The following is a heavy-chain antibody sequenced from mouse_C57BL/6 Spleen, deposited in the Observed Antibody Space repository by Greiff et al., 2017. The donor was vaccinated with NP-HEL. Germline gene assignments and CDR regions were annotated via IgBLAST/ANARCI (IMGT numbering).Heavy chain of an antibody. Sequence: VQLQQSGPELVKPGASVKISCKASGYAFSSSWMNWVKQRPGKGLEWIGRIYPGDGDTNYNGKFKGKATLTADKSSSTAYMQLSSLTSEDSAVYFCAREGPTVVIDYWGQGTTLTVSS. V-gene: IGHV1-82*01. CDR1: GYAFSSSW. J-gene: IGHJ2*01. CDR3: AREGPTVVIDY. CDR2: IYPGDGDT. D-gene: IGHD1-1*01.